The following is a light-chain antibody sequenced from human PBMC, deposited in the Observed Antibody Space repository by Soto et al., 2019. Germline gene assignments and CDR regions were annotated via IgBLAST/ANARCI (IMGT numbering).Light chain of an antibody. J-gene: IGLJ1*01. V-gene: IGLV2-14*01. CDR1: SSDVGGYNY. CDR3: SSYTSISFYV. Sequence: QSALTQPASVSGSPGQSITISCTGTSSDVGGYNYVSWYQQHPGKAPKLMIYDVSNRPSGVSNRFSGSKSGNTASLTISGLQDEEGADYYCSSYTSISFYVFGPVTKVTFL. CDR2: DVS.